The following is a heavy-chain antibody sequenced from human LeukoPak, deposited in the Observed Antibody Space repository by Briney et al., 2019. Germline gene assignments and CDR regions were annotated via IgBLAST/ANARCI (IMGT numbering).Heavy chain of an antibody. V-gene: IGHV3-21*01. Sequence: GGSLRLSCAASGFTFSSYSMNWVRQAPGKGLEWVSSISSSSSYIYYADSVKGRFTISRDNAKNSLYLQMNSLRADDTAVYYCARSDIVVVPAAMDDYWGQGTLVTVSS. J-gene: IGHJ4*02. CDR1: GFTFSSYS. CDR3: ARSDIVVVPAAMDDY. D-gene: IGHD2-2*01. CDR2: ISSSSSYI.